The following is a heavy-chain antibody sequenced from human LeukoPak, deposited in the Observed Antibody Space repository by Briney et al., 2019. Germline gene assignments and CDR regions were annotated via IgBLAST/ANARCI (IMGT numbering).Heavy chain of an antibody. CDR2: LRPDGNNK. CDR3: AKDSNWGFGY. Sequence: PGGSLRLSCAASGVTFSSYGRHWVRQAPGKGLEWVTFLRPDGNNKYYGDSVKGRFTISRVNSQNTLHVHMNSLRAEDTAIYYCAKDSNWGFGYWGKGTLVTVSS. CDR1: GVTFSSYG. V-gene: IGHV3-30*02. D-gene: IGHD7-27*01. J-gene: IGHJ4*02.